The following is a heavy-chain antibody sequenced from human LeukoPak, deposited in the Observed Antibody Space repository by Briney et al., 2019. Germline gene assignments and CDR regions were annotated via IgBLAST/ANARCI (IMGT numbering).Heavy chain of an antibody. D-gene: IGHD1-14*01. CDR1: GFTFSSYG. CDR3: TTISNQNYYMDV. V-gene: IGHV3-30*03. Sequence: GRSLRLSCAASGFTFSSYGMHWVRQAPGKGLEWVAVISYDGSNKYYADSVKGRFTISRDNSKNTLYLQMNSLRAEDTAVYYCTTISNQNYYMDVWGKGTTVTVSS. CDR2: ISYDGSNK. J-gene: IGHJ6*03.